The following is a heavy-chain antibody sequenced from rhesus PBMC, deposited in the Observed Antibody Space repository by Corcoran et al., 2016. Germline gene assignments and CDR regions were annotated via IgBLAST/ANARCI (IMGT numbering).Heavy chain of an antibody. V-gene: IGHV4S10*01. CDR2: IYGSSTST. CDR1: GGSISDSYR. J-gene: IGHJ4*01. CDR3: ARNFGWSLGY. Sequence: QVQLQESGPGVVKPSETLSLTCAVSGGSISDSYRWSWIRQPPGKGLEWIGYIYGSSTSTNYNPSLKSRVTISKDTSKNQFSLKLSSVTAADTAVYYCARNFGWSLGYWGQGVLVTVSS. D-gene: IGHD6-37*01.